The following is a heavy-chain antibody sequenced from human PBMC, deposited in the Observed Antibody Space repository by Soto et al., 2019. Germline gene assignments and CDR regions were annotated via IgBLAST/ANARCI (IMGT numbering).Heavy chain of an antibody. Sequence: QVQLQESGPGLVKPSETLSLTCTVSGGSISSYYWSWIRQPPGKGLEWIGYIYYSGSTNYNPSLKRRVTISVDTSKNQVSLKLSTVPAAGTAVYYCARGEDRDPGAFDTWGQGPMVTVSS. CDR2: IYYSGST. V-gene: IGHV4-59*01. CDR1: GGSISSYY. J-gene: IGHJ3*02. D-gene: IGHD1-26*01. CDR3: ARGEDRDPGAFDT.